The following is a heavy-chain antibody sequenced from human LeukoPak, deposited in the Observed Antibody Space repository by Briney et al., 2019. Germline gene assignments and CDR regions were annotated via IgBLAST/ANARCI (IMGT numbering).Heavy chain of an antibody. Sequence: ASVTVSCKASGYTFTGYYMHWVRQAPGQGLEWMGWTNPNSGGTNYAQKFQGWVTMTRDTSISTAYMELSRLRSDDTAVYYCARVPRRYYYDSSGYFLYFDYWGQGTLVTVSS. D-gene: IGHD3-22*01. V-gene: IGHV1-2*04. CDR1: GYTFTGYY. CDR2: TNPNSGGT. CDR3: ARVPRRYYYDSSGYFLYFDY. J-gene: IGHJ4*02.